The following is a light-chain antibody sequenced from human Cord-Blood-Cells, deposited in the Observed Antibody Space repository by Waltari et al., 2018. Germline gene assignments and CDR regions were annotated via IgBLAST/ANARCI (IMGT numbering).Light chain of an antibody. Sequence: QSALTQPASVSGSPGQSITISGTGTSSDVGSYTLASCYQQHPGKAPKPMIYEGSKRPSGVSNHFSGSKSGNTASLTISGLQAEDEADYYCCSYAGSSTFVVFGGGTKLTVL. V-gene: IGLV2-23*03. CDR3: CSYAGSSTFVV. J-gene: IGLJ2*01. CDR1: SSDVGSYTL. CDR2: EGS.